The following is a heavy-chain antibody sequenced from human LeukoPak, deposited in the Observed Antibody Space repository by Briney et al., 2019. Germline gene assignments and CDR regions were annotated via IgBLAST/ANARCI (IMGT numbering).Heavy chain of an antibody. Sequence: ASVKVSCKASGYTFTSYGINWVRQAPGQGLEWMGWISAYNGNTNYAQKYQGRVTMTTDTSTSTGYMEVRSLRSDDTAVYYCARARLVRGWFDSWGQGTLVTVSS. CDR3: ARARLVRGWFDS. CDR2: ISAYNGNT. D-gene: IGHD2-2*01. V-gene: IGHV1-18*04. J-gene: IGHJ5*01. CDR1: GYTFTSYG.